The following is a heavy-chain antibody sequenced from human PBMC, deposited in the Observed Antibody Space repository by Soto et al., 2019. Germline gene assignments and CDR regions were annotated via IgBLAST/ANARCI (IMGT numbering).Heavy chain of an antibody. CDR1: GVTLSSYT. Sequence: SVKVSCKASGVTLSSYTSCWVRQAPGQGLEWMGRIIPILGIANYAQKFQGRVTITADKSTSTAYMELSSLRSEDTAVYYCARRYYDILTGYLDDYWGQGTLVTVSS. D-gene: IGHD3-9*01. V-gene: IGHV1-69*02. CDR3: ARRYYDILTGYLDDY. CDR2: IIPILGIA. J-gene: IGHJ4*02.